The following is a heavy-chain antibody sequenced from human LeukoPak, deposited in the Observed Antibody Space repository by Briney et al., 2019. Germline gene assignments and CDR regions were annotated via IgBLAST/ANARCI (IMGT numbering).Heavy chain of an antibody. J-gene: IGHJ6*02. D-gene: IGHD5/OR15-5a*01. V-gene: IGHV3-48*03. Sequence: GRSLRLASAAAAFTFSSYELNWVCQAPGKGLEWVSYISSSGSSRSIYYADSVKGRFTISRENSKNTLYLQMNSLRAEDTAVYYCAKSTTAYYYYGMDVWGPGTTVTVSS. CDR1: AFTFSSYE. CDR3: AKSTTAYYYYGMDV. CDR2: ISSSGSSR.